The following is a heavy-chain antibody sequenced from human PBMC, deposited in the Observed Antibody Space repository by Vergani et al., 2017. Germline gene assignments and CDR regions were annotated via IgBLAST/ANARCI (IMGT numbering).Heavy chain of an antibody. CDR3: ARQVAVAGKWWGPYYYYGMDV. D-gene: IGHD6-19*01. V-gene: IGHV5-10-1*01. CDR1: GYSFTSYW. CDR2: IHPSDSYT. J-gene: IGHJ6*02. Sequence: VQLVQSGAEVKKPGESLRISCKGSGYSFTSYWISWVRQMPGKGLEWMGRIHPSDSYTNYSPSFQGHVTISADKSISTAYLQWSSLKASDTAMYYCARQVAVAGKWWGPYYYYGMDVWGQGTTVTVSS.